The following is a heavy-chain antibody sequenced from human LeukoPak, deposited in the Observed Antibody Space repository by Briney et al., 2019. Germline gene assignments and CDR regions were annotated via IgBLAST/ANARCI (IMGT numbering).Heavy chain of an antibody. Sequence: PSETLSLTCTVSGYSISSGYYWGWIRQPPGKGLEWIGSIYHSGSTYYNPSLKSRVTISVDTSKNQFSLKLSSVTAADTAVYYCARGGGPLNAFDIWGQGTMVTVSS. D-gene: IGHD3-16*01. J-gene: IGHJ3*02. V-gene: IGHV4-38-2*02. CDR2: IYHSGST. CDR1: GYSISSGYY. CDR3: ARGGGPLNAFDI.